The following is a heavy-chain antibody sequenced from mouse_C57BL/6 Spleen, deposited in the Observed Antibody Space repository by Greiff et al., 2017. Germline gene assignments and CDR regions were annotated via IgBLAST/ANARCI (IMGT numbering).Heavy chain of an antibody. CDR3: AKGGELRSCFDV. D-gene: IGHD2-12*01. CDR2: IDPSDSYT. V-gene: IGHV1-59*01. J-gene: IGHJ1*03. Sequence: QVQLQQPGAELVRPGTSVKLSCKASGYTFTSYWMHWVKQRPGQGLEWIGVIDPSDSYTNYNQKFKGKATLTVDTSSSTAYMQLSSLTSEDSAVYNCAKGGELRSCFDVWGTGTTVTVSS. CDR1: GYTFTSYW.